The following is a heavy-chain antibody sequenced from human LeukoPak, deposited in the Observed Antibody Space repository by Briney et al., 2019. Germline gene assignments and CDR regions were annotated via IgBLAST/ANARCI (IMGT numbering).Heavy chain of an antibody. CDR3: ARNRSVTATPGFDH. CDR1: GYSIRSGDY. CDR2: IYHSGST. D-gene: IGHD2-21*02. V-gene: IGHV4-38-2*01. J-gene: IGHJ4*02. Sequence: PSETLSLTCAVSGYSIRSGDYWGWIRQSPGKGLEWIGSIYHSGSTHYNPSLKSRVTISVDTSKSQFSLMLSSVTAADTAVYYCARNRSVTATPGFDHWGQATLVTVSS.